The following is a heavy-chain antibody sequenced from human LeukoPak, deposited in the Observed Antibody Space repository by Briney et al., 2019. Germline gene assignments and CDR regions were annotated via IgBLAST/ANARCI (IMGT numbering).Heavy chain of an antibody. Sequence: SQTLSLTCAISGVSVSSNSAAWNWIRQSPSRGLEWLGRTYYRSKWYNDYAVSVKSRITINPDTSKNQFSMQLNSVTPEDTAVYYCARGITMVRGGNQYNWFDPRGQGTLVTVSS. D-gene: IGHD3-10*01. J-gene: IGHJ5*02. CDR3: ARGITMVRGGNQYNWFDP. V-gene: IGHV6-1*01. CDR2: TYYRSKWYN. CDR1: GVSVSSNSAA.